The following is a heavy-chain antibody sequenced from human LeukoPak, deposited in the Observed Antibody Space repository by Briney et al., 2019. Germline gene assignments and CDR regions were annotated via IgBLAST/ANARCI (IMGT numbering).Heavy chain of an antibody. CDR1: GGSISSSSYY. D-gene: IGHD5-24*01. V-gene: IGHV4-61*01. CDR2: IYYSGST. Sequence: SETLSLTCTVSGGSISSSSYYWSWIRQSPGKGLEWIGYIYYSGSTNYNPSLKSRVTISVDTSRNQFSLKLSSVTAADTAVYYCARVGGYNSPFVYWGQGTLVTVSS. J-gene: IGHJ4*02. CDR3: ARVGGYNSPFVY.